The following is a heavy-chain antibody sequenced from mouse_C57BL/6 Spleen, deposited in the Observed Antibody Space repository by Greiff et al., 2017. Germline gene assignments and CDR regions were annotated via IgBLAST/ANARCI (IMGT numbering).Heavy chain of an antibody. CDR1: GYTFTSYW. V-gene: IGHV1-7*01. Sequence: VQVVESGAELAKPGASVKLSCKASGYTFTSYWMHWVKQRPGQGLEWIGYLNPSSGYTKYNQKFKDKATLTADKSSSTAYMQLSSLTYEDSAVYYCAKFITVRGYAMDYWGQGTSVTVSS. J-gene: IGHJ4*01. CDR3: AKFITVRGYAMDY. D-gene: IGHD1-1*01. CDR2: LNPSSGYT.